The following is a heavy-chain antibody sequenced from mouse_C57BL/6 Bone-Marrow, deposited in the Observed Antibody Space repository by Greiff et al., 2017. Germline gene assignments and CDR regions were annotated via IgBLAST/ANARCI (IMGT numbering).Heavy chain of an antibody. CDR1: GSTFTSYW. J-gene: IGHJ3*01. V-gene: IGHV1-64*01. CDR3: AIHDGYADAVAY. D-gene: IGHD2-3*01. CDR2: IHPTSSRT. Sequence: QVQLKQPGPELVKPGASVKLSCKASGSTFTSYWMSWVKQRTGKGLEWIGMIHPTSSRTNYNEKFKGKAPLTVDKPSSTAYLQLRSLTSDDSAVYYCAIHDGYADAVAYWGQGTLVTVSA.